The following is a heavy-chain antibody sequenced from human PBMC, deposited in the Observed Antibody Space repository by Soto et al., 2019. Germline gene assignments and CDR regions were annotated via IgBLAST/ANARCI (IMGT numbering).Heavy chain of an antibody. CDR3: AIRYFIAARPNGYWFDP. CDR2: INHSGST. V-gene: IGHV4-34*01. J-gene: IGHJ5*02. CDR1: GGSFSGYY. Sequence: SGTLTLTCAVYGGSFSGYYWSWIRQPPGKGLEWIGEINHSGSTNYNPSLKSRVTISVDTSKNQFSLKLSSVTAADTAVYYCAIRYFIAARPNGYWFDPWGQGTLVTVSS. D-gene: IGHD6-6*01.